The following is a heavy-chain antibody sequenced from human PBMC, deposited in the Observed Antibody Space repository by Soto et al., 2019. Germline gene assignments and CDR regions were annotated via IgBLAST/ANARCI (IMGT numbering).Heavy chain of an antibody. Sequence: EVQLLESGGDLVQPGGSLRLSCAASGFTFSTYAMSWVRQAPGKGLEWVSAITGSGGSTYYADSVKGRFTISRDNSKNTLYLQMNSLRADDSAVYYCAKTIFGGVNWGQGPLVTVSS. CDR1: GFTFSTYA. CDR3: AKTIFGGVN. CDR2: ITGSGGST. V-gene: IGHV3-23*01. J-gene: IGHJ4*02. D-gene: IGHD3-16*01.